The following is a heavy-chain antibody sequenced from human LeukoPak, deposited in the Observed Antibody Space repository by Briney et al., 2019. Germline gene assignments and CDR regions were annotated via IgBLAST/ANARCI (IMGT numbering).Heavy chain of an antibody. CDR3: AKAGNYVAYYFDY. CDR1: GLIFSTYA. J-gene: IGHJ4*02. V-gene: IGHV3-23*01. Sequence: PGGSLRLSCAASGLIFSTYAMSWVRQAPGTGLEWVSSIGGGGDRKYYADSVKGRFTISRDNSKNTLYLQMNSLRAEDTAVYYCAKAGNYVAYYFDYWGQGTLVTVSS. D-gene: IGHD4-11*01. CDR2: IGGGGDRK.